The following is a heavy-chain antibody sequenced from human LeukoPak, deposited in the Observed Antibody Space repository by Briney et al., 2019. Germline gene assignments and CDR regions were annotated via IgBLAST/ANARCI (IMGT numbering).Heavy chain of an antibody. V-gene: IGHV3-23*01. CDR3: AKQQWLATNYFDY. Sequence: TGGSLRLSCAASGFTFSSYAMSWVRQAPGKGLEWVSAISGSGGSTYYADSVKGRFTISRDNSKNTVYLHMSSLRGEDTAVYYCAKQQWLATNYFDYWGQGTLVAVSS. J-gene: IGHJ4*02. CDR1: GFTFSSYA. D-gene: IGHD6-19*01. CDR2: ISGSGGST.